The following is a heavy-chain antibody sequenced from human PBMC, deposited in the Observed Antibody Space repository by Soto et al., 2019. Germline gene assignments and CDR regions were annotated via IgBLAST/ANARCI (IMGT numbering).Heavy chain of an antibody. J-gene: IGHJ6*02. D-gene: IGHD3-16*01. CDR3: AAMGVAEPLGGMDV. CDR1: GGTFSSYA. V-gene: IGHV1-69*12. CDR2: IIPILGTA. Sequence: QVQLVQSGAEVKKPGSSVKVSCKASGGTFSSYAISWVRQAPGQGLEWMGGIIPILGTANYAQKFQGRVTITADESRSPAYMELSRLRSVDTAVYYCAAMGVAEPLGGMDVWGQGTTVTVSS.